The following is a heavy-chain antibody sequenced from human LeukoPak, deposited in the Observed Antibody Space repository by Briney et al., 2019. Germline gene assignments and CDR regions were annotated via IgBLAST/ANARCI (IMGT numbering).Heavy chain of an antibody. CDR3: ARAQYYYDSSGYRYYFDY. Sequence: PGGSLRLSCAASGFTFSDYYMSWIRQAPGKGLEWVSYISSSSSYTNYADSVKGRFIISRDNAKNSLYLQMNSLRAEDTAVYYCARAQYYYDSSGYRYYFDYWGQGTLVTVSS. CDR1: GFTFSDYY. D-gene: IGHD3-22*01. CDR2: ISSSSSYT. J-gene: IGHJ4*02. V-gene: IGHV3-11*05.